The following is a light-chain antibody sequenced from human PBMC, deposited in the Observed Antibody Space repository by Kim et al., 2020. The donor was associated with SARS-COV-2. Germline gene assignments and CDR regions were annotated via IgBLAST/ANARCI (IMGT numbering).Light chain of an antibody. CDR1: QRLCTPS. CDR2: GAS. J-gene: IGKJ2*01. Sequence: LPPGQRATLSSRSSQRLCTPSLAWYQQQPGQAPRLLIYGASSRASGVPDRFSGSGSGTDFTLTISRLEPEDFAFYHCHQYGSPPPTFGQGTKLEI. V-gene: IGKV3-20*01. CDR3: HQYGSPPPT.